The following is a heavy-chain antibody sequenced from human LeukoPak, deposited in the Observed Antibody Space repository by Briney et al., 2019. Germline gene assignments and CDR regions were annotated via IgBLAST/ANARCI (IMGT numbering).Heavy chain of an antibody. CDR2: INHSGST. Sequence: PSETLSLTCAVYGGSFSGYYWSWIRQPPGKGLEWIGEINHSGSTNYNPSLKSRVTISVDTSKNQFSLKLSSVTAADTAVYYCARSSGLSYYFDYWGQGTLVTVSS. J-gene: IGHJ4*02. V-gene: IGHV4-34*01. D-gene: IGHD3-22*01. CDR1: GGSFSGYY. CDR3: ARSSGLSYYFDY.